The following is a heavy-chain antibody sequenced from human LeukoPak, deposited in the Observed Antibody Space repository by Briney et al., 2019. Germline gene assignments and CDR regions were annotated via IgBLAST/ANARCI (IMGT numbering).Heavy chain of an antibody. CDR2: ISGSGRST. V-gene: IGHV3-23*01. D-gene: IGHD5-18*01. CDR1: GFTFTNYG. J-gene: IGHJ4*02. Sequence: GGSLRLSCAASGFTFTNYGMIWVCQAPGRGLEWVSAISGSGRSTYYADSVKGRFTISRDNAKNSLYLQMNSLRAEDTAVYYCAKDRGDTAMPSFDYWGQGTLVTVSS. CDR3: AKDRGDTAMPSFDY.